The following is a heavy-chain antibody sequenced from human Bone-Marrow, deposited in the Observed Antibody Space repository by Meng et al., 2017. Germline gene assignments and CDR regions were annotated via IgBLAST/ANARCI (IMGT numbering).Heavy chain of an antibody. CDR2: IYPGDSDT. D-gene: IGHD4-11*01. Sequence: GGSLRLSCKGSGYSFTSYWIGWVRQMPGKGLEWMGIIYPGDSDTRYSPSFQGQVTISADKSISTAYLQWSSLKASDTAMYYCATTVGAEEDYFDYWGQGTLVTVSS. CDR1: GYSFTSYW. CDR3: ATTVGAEEDYFDY. J-gene: IGHJ4*02. V-gene: IGHV5-51*01.